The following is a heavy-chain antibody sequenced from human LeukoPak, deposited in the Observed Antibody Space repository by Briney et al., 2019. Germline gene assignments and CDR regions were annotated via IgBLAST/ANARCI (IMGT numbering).Heavy chain of an antibody. CDR1: GYTFLSYG. Sequence: ASVKVSCKASGYTFLSYGISWVRHVPGQGLEWLGWISTYNGDTKYGQKLQGRVTMTTDTPTSTAYMGLRSLRFDDTATYYCARANFLAVAGSVYDFYYYMDVWGTGTTVTISS. CDR2: ISTYNGDT. V-gene: IGHV1-18*01. CDR3: ARANFLAVAGSVYDFYYYMDV. J-gene: IGHJ6*03. D-gene: IGHD6-19*01.